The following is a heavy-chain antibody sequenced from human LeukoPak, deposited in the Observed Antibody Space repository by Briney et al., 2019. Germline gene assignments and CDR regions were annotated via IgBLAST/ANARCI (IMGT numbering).Heavy chain of an antibody. CDR3: ARAPYSSGWYGFDH. J-gene: IGHJ4*02. CDR2: INQDGSEK. CDR1: AFTSSSNW. V-gene: IGHV3-7*01. D-gene: IGHD6-19*01. Sequence: GSLRLFCGASAFTSSSNWMSWVRQAPGTGLEWVANINQDGSEKYYADSVKGRFNISRDNAKNSLYLQMNSLRAEDTAVYYCARAPYSSGWYGFDHWGQGTMVTVSS.